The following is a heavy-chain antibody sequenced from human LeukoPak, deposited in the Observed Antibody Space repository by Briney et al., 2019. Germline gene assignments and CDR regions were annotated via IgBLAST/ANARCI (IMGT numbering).Heavy chain of an antibody. D-gene: IGHD2-2*01. J-gene: IGHJ4*02. CDR2: ISSSGSTI. CDR3: ARDGGDIVVVPASFDY. Sequence: SGGSLRLSCAASGFTFSDYYMSWIRQAPGKGLEWVSYISSSGSTIYYADSVKGRFTISRDNAKDSLYLQMNSLRAEDTAVYYCARDGGDIVVVPASFDYWGQGTLVTVSS. CDR1: GFTFSDYY. V-gene: IGHV3-11*04.